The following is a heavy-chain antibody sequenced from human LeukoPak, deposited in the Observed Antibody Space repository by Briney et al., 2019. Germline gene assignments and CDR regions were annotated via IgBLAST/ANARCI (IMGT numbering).Heavy chain of an antibody. V-gene: IGHV3-13*01. CDR3: AREGATTAFDY. Sequence: PGGSLRLSCVGSGFTFSSYEIHWVRQVTGKGLEWVSAIGVAGDTYYAGSVKGRFTISRENAKNSLYLQMNSLRAGDTAVYFCAREGATTAFDYWGQGTLVTVSS. CDR1: GFTFSSYE. J-gene: IGHJ4*02. CDR2: IGVAGDT. D-gene: IGHD1-26*01.